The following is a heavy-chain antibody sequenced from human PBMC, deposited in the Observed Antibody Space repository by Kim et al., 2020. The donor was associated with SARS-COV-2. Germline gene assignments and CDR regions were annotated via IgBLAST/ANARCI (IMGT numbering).Heavy chain of an antibody. Sequence: GGSLRLSCAASGFTFSSYGMHWVRQAPGKGLEWVAVISYDGSNKYYADSVKGRFTISRDNSKNTLYLQMNSLRAEDTAVYYCAKDFLRWYQLPDYYYYGMDVWGQGTTVTVSS. CDR3: AKDFLRWYQLPDYYYYGMDV. J-gene: IGHJ6*02. V-gene: IGHV3-30*18. D-gene: IGHD2-2*01. CDR2: ISYDGSNK. CDR1: GFTFSSYG.